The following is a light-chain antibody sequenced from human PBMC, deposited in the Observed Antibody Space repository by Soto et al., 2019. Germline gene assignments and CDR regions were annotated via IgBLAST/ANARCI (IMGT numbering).Light chain of an antibody. Sequence: IVLTQSPGTLSLSPGERATLSCRASQSVISTYLAWYQQQPGQAPRLLLYGASNRATGIPDRFSGSGSGTDFTLTITRLEPEDFVVYFCQQFGSSPTTFGQGTKLDIK. J-gene: IGKJ2*01. CDR1: QSVISTY. CDR3: QQFGSSPTT. V-gene: IGKV3-20*01. CDR2: GAS.